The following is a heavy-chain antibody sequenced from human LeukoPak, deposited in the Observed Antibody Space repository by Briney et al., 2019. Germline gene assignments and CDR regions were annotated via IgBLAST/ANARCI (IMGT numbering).Heavy chain of an antibody. CDR3: ARVLREWLLFGWFDP. Sequence: KSGGSLRLSCAASGFTFSDYYMSWIRQAPGKGLEWLSYISSSGSTIYYADSVKGRFTISRDNAKNSLYLQMNSLRAEDTAVYYCARVLREWLLFGWFDPWGQGTLVTVSS. CDR1: GFTFSDYY. D-gene: IGHD3-3*01. J-gene: IGHJ5*02. CDR2: ISSSGSTI. V-gene: IGHV3-11*01.